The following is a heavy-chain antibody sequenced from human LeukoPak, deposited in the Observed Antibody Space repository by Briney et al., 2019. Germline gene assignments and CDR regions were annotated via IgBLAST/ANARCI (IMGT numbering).Heavy chain of an antibody. V-gene: IGHV4-59*08. D-gene: IGHD3-3*02. J-gene: IGHJ4*02. CDR2: IYYSGST. Sequence: PSETLSLTCTVSGGSISSYYWSWIRQPPGKGLEWIGYIYYSGSTNYNPSLKSRVTISVDTSKNQFSLKLSSVTAADTAVYYCAMTAFGARFDYWGQGTLVTVSS. CDR3: AMTAFGARFDY. CDR1: GGSISSYY.